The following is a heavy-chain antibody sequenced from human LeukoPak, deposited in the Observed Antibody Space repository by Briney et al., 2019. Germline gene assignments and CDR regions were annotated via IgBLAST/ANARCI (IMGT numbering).Heavy chain of an antibody. CDR3: ASSGSYYAFDI. D-gene: IGHD1-26*01. CDR1: GGSISTYY. CDR2: IYYSGST. Sequence: SETLSLTCTVSGGSISTYYWSWIRQPPGKGLEWIGYIYYSGSTNYNPSLKSRVTISVDRSKNQFSLKLSSVTAADTAVYYCASSGSYYAFDIWGQGTMVTVSS. V-gene: IGHV4-59*12. J-gene: IGHJ3*02.